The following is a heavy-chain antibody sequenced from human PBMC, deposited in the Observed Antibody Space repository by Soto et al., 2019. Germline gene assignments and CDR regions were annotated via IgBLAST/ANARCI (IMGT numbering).Heavy chain of an antibody. CDR1: GFTFSSYW. CDR2: INSDGSST. Sequence: EVQLVESGGGLVQPGGSLRLSCAASGFTFSSYWMHWVRQAPGKGLVWVSRINSDGSSTSYADSVKGRFTISRDNANNTLYLQMNSLRAEDTAVYYCARGGSLNWYFDLWGRGTLVTVYS. CDR3: ARGGSLNWYFDL. V-gene: IGHV3-74*01. J-gene: IGHJ2*01. D-gene: IGHD1-26*01.